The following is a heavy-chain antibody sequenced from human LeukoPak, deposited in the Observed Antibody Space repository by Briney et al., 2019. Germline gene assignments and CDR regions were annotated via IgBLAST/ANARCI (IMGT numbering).Heavy chain of an antibody. CDR1: GGSISSYY. CDR2: IYYTGST. CDR3: ARLVRGVIDY. J-gene: IGHJ4*02. D-gene: IGHD3-10*01. Sequence: SETPSLTCTVSGGSISSYYWSWIRQSPGRGLEWIAYIYYTGSTNYNPSLKSRVTISVDTSKNQFSLKLSSVTAADTAVYYCARLVRGVIDYWGQGTLVTVSS. V-gene: IGHV4-59*08.